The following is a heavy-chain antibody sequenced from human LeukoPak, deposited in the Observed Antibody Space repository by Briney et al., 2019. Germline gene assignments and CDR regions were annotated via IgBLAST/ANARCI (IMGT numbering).Heavy chain of an antibody. J-gene: IGHJ4*02. CDR2: INHSGST. Sequence: PSETLSLTCAVYGGSFSGYYWSWIRQPPGKGLEWIGEINHSGSTNYNPSLKSRVTISVDTSKNQFSLKLSSVTVADTAVYYCARGGFRVTVAGLYYFDYWGQGTLVTVSS. V-gene: IGHV4-34*01. D-gene: IGHD6-19*01. CDR3: ARGGFRVTVAGLYYFDY. CDR1: GGSFSGYY.